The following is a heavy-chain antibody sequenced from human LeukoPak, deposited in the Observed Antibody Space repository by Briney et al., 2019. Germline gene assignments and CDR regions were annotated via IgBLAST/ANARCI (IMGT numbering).Heavy chain of an antibody. CDR2: ISSSGSTI. V-gene: IGHV3-48*03. Sequence: GGSLRLSCAASGFTFSSYEMNWVRQAPGKGLEWVSYISSSGSTIYCADSVKGRFTISRDNAKNSLYLQMNSLRAEDTAVYYCARGGLRYFDWLLPDFDYWGQGTLVTVSS. CDR3: ARGGLRYFDWLLPDFDY. CDR1: GFTFSSYE. J-gene: IGHJ4*02. D-gene: IGHD3-9*01.